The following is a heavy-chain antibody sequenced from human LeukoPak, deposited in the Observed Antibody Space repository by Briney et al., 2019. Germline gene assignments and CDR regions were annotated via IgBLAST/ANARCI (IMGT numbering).Heavy chain of an antibody. CDR2: INPNNGDT. J-gene: IGHJ4*02. CDR1: GYTFTGDY. D-gene: IGHD3-10*01. V-gene: IGHV1-2*02. Sequence: ASVRVSCKASGYTFTGDYVHWVRRAPGQGLEWMAWINPNNGDTNSAQKFQGRVTITRDTSISTVYMELSRLTSDDTAVYYCAREASGSYYSFFLDYWGQGTLVAVSS. CDR3: AREASGSYYSFFLDY.